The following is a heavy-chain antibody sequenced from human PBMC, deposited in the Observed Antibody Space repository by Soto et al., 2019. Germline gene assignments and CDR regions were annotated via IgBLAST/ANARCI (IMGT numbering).Heavy chain of an antibody. Sequence: QVQLQESGPGLVKPSETLSLTCTVSGGSISSYYWSWIRQPPGKGLEWIGYIYYSGSTNYNPSLKSRVTISVDTSKNQFCLKLSSVTAADTAVYYCARSPGLLLWFGELSNFDYWGQGTLVTVSS. CDR3: ARSPGLLLWFGELSNFDY. D-gene: IGHD3-10*01. CDR1: GGSISSYY. J-gene: IGHJ4*02. CDR2: IYYSGST. V-gene: IGHV4-59*01.